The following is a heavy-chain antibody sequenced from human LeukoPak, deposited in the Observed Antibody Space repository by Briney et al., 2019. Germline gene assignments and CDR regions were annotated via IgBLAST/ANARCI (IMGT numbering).Heavy chain of an antibody. D-gene: IGHD5-24*01. Sequence: GGSLRLSCAASGFTFSHHAMSWVRQAPGMGLERVANIKADGSGKYYVDSVRGRFSISRDNAKNSLYLELNSLRAKDTGVYFCARDRGWQQFDYWGQGTLVTVSS. J-gene: IGHJ4*01. CDR1: GFTFSHHA. CDR2: IKADGSGK. CDR3: ARDRGWQQFDY. V-gene: IGHV3-7*01.